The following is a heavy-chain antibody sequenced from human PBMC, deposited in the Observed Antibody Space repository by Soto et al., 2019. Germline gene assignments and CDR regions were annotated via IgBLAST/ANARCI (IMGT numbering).Heavy chain of an antibody. D-gene: IGHD1-1*01. CDR3: ARGLVAVQLERPVGFAFGI. CDR2: IYYSGST. Sequence: QVQLQESGPGLVKPSQTLSLTCTVSGGSISSGGYYWSWIRQHPGKGLEWIGYIYYSGSTYYNPSLQSRVTISVDSSKNRFSLKLSSVNAADTAVYYCARGLVAVQLERPVGFAFGIWGQGKLVNVSS. CDR1: GGSISSGGYY. V-gene: IGHV4-31*03. J-gene: IGHJ3*02.